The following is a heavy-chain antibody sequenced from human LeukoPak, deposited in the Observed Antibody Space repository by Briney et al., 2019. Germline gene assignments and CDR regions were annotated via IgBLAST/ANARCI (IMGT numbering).Heavy chain of an antibody. V-gene: IGHV4-61*02. CDR1: GGSISSGSYY. CDR2: IHTSGNT. D-gene: IGHD2-2*01. Sequence: SETLSLTCVSGGSISSGSYYWTWIRQPAGKGLEWIGRIHTSGNTNYNPSLKSRVTISVDTSKNQFSLKLTSVTAADTAVYYCAREPRGNCSSTSCPFYYYMDVWGKGTTVTVSS. CDR3: AREPRGNCSSTSCPFYYYMDV. J-gene: IGHJ6*03.